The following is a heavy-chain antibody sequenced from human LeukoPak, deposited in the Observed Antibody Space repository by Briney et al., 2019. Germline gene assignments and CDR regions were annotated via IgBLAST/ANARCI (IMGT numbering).Heavy chain of an antibody. J-gene: IGHJ6*02. CDR2: IYYPEST. D-gene: IGHD6-19*01. V-gene: IGHV4-39*01. Sequence: SETLSLTCKVSGGSIGSSGFYWGWIRQPPGKGLEWIGSIYYPESTHYNPSLEIRVTISVDTSKYQVSLTLSSVTATDTAVYYCVRHVSSGWDYYNGLDVWGQGTTVTVSS. CDR3: VRHVSSGWDYYNGLDV. CDR1: GGSIGSSGFY.